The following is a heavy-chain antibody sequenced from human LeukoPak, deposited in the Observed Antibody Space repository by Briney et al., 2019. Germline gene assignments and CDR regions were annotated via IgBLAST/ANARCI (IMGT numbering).Heavy chain of an antibody. CDR2: INPSGGST. V-gene: IGHV1-46*04. D-gene: IGHD3-9*01. Sequence: GASVRLSCTASGYSFTNYYIYWVRQAPGQGLEWMGIINPSGGSTSYAQTLQGRLTITRDTSTSTVYMELRSLRSEDTAVYYCARSWAPYYDILVGSSSSFDYWGQGALVTASS. J-gene: IGHJ4*02. CDR1: GYSFTNYY. CDR3: ARSWAPYYDILVGSSSSFDY.